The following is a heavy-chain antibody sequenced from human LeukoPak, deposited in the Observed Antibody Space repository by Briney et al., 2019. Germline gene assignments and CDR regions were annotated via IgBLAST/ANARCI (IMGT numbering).Heavy chain of an antibody. D-gene: IGHD3-10*01. CDR2: IYHSGST. CDR3: ARHCPMVRGVRSPFDY. V-gene: IGHV4-38-2*02. J-gene: IGHJ4*02. Sequence: SETLSLTCTVSGYSISSGYYWGWIRQPPGKGLEWIGSIYHSGSTYYNPSLKSRVTISVDTSKNQFSLKLSSVTAADTAVYYCARHCPMVRGVRSPFDYWGQGTLVTVSS. CDR1: GYSISSGYY.